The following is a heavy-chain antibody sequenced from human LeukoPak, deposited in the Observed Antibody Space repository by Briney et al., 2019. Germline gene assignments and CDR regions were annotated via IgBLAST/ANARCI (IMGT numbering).Heavy chain of an antibody. CDR1: GFTVTSYT. J-gene: IGHJ4*02. D-gene: IGHD4-17*01. V-gene: IGHV3-23*01. Sequence: GGSLRLSCAASGFTVTSYTMSWVRQAPGKGLEWVSGISGSGGSTYYADSVKGRFTISRDNSKNTLYLQMNSLRAEDTAVYYCAKGAGYGDYVALYYWGQGTLVTVSS. CDR2: ISGSGGST. CDR3: AKGAGYGDYVALYY.